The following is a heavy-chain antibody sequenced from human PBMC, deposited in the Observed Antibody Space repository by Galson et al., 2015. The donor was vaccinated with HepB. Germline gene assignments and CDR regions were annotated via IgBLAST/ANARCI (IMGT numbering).Heavy chain of an antibody. CDR2: IYSGGRT. D-gene: IGHD1-14*01. Sequence: SLRLSCAASGLPVSSNYMSWVRQAPGKGLEWVSVIYSGGRTYYADFAKGRFTISRDHSKNTLYLQMNSLRDEDTGVYYCARDRADGIFDYWGQGTLVTVSS. J-gene: IGHJ4*02. V-gene: IGHV3-66*02. CDR3: ARDRADGIFDY. CDR1: GLPVSSNY.